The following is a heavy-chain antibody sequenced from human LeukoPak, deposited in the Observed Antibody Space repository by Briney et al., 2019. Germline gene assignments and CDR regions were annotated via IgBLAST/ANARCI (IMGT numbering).Heavy chain of an antibody. Sequence: GGSLRLSCAASGFTFSSYAMSWVRQAPGKGLEWVSTISGSGGSTYYADSVKGRFTISRDNSKNTLYLQMNSLRAEGTAVYYCAKERAYCGGDCYSPIDYWGQGTLVTVSS. V-gene: IGHV3-23*01. D-gene: IGHD2-21*02. J-gene: IGHJ4*02. CDR3: AKERAYCGGDCYSPIDY. CDR1: GFTFSSYA. CDR2: ISGSGGST.